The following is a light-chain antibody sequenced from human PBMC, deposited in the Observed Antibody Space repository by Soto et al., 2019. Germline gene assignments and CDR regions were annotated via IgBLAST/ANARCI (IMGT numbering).Light chain of an antibody. Sequence: EIVLTQSPATLSLYPGERATLSCRASQSVSSYLAWYQQKPGQPPRLLIYDASNRATGIPARFSGSGSGTDFTLTISSLETEDFAVYYCQQRSNWPLVTFGPGTRVDV. V-gene: IGKV3-11*01. CDR1: QSVSSY. CDR2: DAS. CDR3: QQRSNWPLVT. J-gene: IGKJ3*01.